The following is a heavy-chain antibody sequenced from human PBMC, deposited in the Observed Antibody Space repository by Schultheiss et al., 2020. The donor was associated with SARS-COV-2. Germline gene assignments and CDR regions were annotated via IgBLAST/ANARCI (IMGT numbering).Heavy chain of an antibody. V-gene: IGHV4-34*01. J-gene: IGHJ4*02. CDR2: INHSGST. D-gene: IGHD2-2*02. CDR3: ARVVVPAAILGYFDY. CDR1: GGSFSGYY. Sequence: SETLSLTCAVYGGSFSGYYWSWIRQPPGKGLEWIGEINHSGSTNYNPSLKSRVTISVDTSKNQFSLKLSSVTAADTAVYYCARVVVPAAILGYFDYWGQGTLVTVSS.